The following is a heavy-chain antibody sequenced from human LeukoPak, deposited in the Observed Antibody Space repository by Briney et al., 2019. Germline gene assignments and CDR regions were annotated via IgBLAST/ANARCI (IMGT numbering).Heavy chain of an antibody. CDR1: GYSISSGYY. Sequence: SETLSLTCTVSGYSISSGYYWGWIRQPPGKGLEWIGSFYYSGSTYYNPSLKSRVTISVDTSKNQFSLKLSSVTAADTAVYYCARSDCSGGSCWGYYYYMDVWGKGTTVTVSS. V-gene: IGHV4-38-2*02. CDR2: FYYSGST. D-gene: IGHD2-15*01. CDR3: ARSDCSGGSCWGYYYYMDV. J-gene: IGHJ6*03.